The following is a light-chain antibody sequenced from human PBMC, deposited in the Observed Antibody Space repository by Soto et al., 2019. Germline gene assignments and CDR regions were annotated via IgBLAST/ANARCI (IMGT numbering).Light chain of an antibody. CDR3: SSFAGNNNLV. CDR1: SSDVGVYNY. J-gene: IGLJ2*01. Sequence: QSALTQPPSASGSPGQSVTISCTGTSSDVGVYNYVSWYQQHPGKAPKLMIYEVSKRPSGVPARFSGSKSGNTASLTVSGLQAEDEADYYCSSFAGNNNLVFGGGTQLTVL. V-gene: IGLV2-8*01. CDR2: EVS.